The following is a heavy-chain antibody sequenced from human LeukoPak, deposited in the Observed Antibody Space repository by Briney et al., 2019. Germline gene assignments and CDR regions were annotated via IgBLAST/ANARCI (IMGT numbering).Heavy chain of an antibody. Sequence: ASVDVSGKASGYTFTGYFMHWVRQAPGQGVEWLGGINPNSGGTNYAQKFQGRVTMTRDTSISTAYMELSRVRSDDTAVYYCASPGGQGSGSYSTLYYYYYGMDVWGQGTTVTVSS. D-gene: IGHD3-10*01. CDR2: INPNSGGT. CDR3: ASPGGQGSGSYSTLYYYYYGMDV. V-gene: IGHV1-2*02. CDR1: GYTFTGYF. J-gene: IGHJ6*02.